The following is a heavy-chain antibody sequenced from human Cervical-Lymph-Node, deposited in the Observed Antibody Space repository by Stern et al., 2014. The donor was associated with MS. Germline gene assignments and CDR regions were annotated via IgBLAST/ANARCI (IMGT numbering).Heavy chain of an antibody. CDR2: AYHSRTN. J-gene: IGHJ4*02. CDR1: GGSITTGHW. V-gene: IGHV4-4*02. Sequence: QVQLQESGPGLVMPSTTLSLTCAVSGGSITTGHWWSWVRQSPGTGLEWIGEAYHSRTNNYNAALKSRATLFLDTPRNQFPLNLSSVTAADTAVYYCARRYTGTHFDHWGQGALVTVSS. D-gene: IGHD1/OR15-1a*01. CDR3: ARRYTGTHFDH.